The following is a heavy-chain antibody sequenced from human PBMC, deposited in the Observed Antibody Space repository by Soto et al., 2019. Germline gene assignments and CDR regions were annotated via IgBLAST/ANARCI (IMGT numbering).Heavy chain of an antibody. V-gene: IGHV3-53*01. CDR1: GFTVSSNY. CDR3: ARDRRYDSSGYYYRAFDI. D-gene: IGHD3-22*01. CDR2: IYSGGST. Sequence: HPGGSLRLSCAASGFTVSSNYMSWVRQAPGKGLEWVSVIYSGGSTYYADSVKGRFTISRDNSKNTLYLQMNSLRAEDTAVYYCARDRRYDSSGYYYRAFDIWGQGTMVTVSS. J-gene: IGHJ3*02.